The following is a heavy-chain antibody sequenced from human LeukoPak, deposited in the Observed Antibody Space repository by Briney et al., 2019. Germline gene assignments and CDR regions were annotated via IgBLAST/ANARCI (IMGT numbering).Heavy chain of an antibody. D-gene: IGHD6-13*01. CDR3: ARPIFIAAAGFDY. V-gene: IGHV3-33*01. J-gene: IGHJ4*02. CDR2: IWYDGSNK. Sequence: GRSLRLSCAASGFTFSSYGMHWVRQAPGKGLEWVAVIWYDGSNKYYADSVKGRFTISRDNSKNTLYLQMDSLRAEDTAVYYCARPIFIAAAGFDYWGQGTLVTVSS. CDR1: GFTFSSYG.